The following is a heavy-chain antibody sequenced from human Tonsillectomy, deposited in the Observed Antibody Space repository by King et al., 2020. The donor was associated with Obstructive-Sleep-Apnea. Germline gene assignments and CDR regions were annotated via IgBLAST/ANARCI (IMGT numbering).Heavy chain of an antibody. V-gene: IGHV3-30-3*01. J-gene: IGHJ6*02. CDR3: AGGRDYGMDV. CDR1: GFIFSSDA. CDR2: ISNSGNNK. Sequence: VQLVESGGGVVQPGRSLRLSCAGSGFIFSSDALDWVRQAPGKGLEWVAFISNSGNNKNYADSVKGRFSISRDNSNNTLYLQMNSLGAEDTAVYYCAGGRDYGMDVWGQGTTVTVSS.